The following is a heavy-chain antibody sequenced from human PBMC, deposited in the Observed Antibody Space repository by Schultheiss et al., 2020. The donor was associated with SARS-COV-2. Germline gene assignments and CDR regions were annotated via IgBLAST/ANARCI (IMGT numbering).Heavy chain of an antibody. CDR2: IYYTGTT. CDR1: GGSISSSNW. J-gene: IGHJ5*02. V-gene: IGHV4-31*02. Sequence: SQTLSLTCAVSGGSISSSNWWSWVRQPPGKGLEWIGYIYYTGTTYYNPSLKSRVAISIDSSKNQLSLELTSVTAADTAVYYCARRPQWSRNWFDPWGQGTLVTVSS. D-gene: IGHD2-15*01. CDR3: ARRPQWSRNWFDP.